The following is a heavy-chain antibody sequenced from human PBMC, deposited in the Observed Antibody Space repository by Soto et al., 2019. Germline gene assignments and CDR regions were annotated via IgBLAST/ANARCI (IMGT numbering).Heavy chain of an antibody. V-gene: IGHV1-46*01. J-gene: IGHJ6*02. CDR1: GYTFTSYY. CDR2: INPSGGST. Sequence: ASVKVSCKASGYTFTSYYMHWVRQAPGQGLEWMGIINPSGGSTSYAQKFQGRVTMTRDTSTSTVCMELSSLRSEDTAVYYCARDRPTIXGVVIRNYYYYYYGMDVWGQGTTVTVSS. D-gene: IGHD3-3*01. CDR3: ARDRPTIXGVVIRNYYYYYYGMDV.